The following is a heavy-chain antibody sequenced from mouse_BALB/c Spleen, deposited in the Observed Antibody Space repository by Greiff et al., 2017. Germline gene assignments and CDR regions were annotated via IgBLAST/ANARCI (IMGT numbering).Heavy chain of an antibody. Sequence: VQLMESGAELAKPGASVKMSCKASGYTFTSYWMHWVKQRPGQGLEWIGYINTSTGYTEYNQKFKDKATLTADKSSSTADMQLSSLTSEDSAVYYGARCLYYRYDHYDAMDYWGQGTSVTVSS. J-gene: IGHJ4*01. CDR1: GYTFTSYW. D-gene: IGHD2-14*01. CDR2: INTSTGYT. V-gene: IGHV1-7*01. CDR3: ARCLYYRYDHYDAMDY.